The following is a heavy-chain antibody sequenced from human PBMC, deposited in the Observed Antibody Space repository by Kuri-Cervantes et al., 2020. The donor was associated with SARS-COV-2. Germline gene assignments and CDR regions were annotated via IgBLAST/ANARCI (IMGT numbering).Heavy chain of an antibody. V-gene: IGHV3-74*01. CDR2: INSDGSTT. Sequence: LSLTCAASGFTFSNYWMHWVRQAPGEGLVWVSRINSDGSTTTYADSVKGRFTTSRDNAKNTLYLQMNSLRAEDTAVYYCAKALEGGATSLYYYYYYMDVWGKGTTVTVSS. CDR3: AKALEGGATSLYYYYYYMDV. D-gene: IGHD1-26*01. CDR1: GFTFSNYW. J-gene: IGHJ6*03.